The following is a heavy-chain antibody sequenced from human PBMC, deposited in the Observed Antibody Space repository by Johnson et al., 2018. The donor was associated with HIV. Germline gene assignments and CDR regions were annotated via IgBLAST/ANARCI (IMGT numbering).Heavy chain of an antibody. CDR3: ATLKGPRLHIAARRPEAFDI. Sequence: QVQLVESGGGVVQPGRSLRLSCAASGFTFSSYAMHWVRQAPGKGPEWVAVISFAGNLKKYADSVKGRFTISRANSKNTLYLQMNSLRAEDTAVYYCATLKGPRLHIAARRPEAFDIWGQGTMVTVSS. V-gene: IGHV3-30*14. CDR1: GFTFSSYA. J-gene: IGHJ3*02. CDR2: ISFAGNLK. D-gene: IGHD6-6*01.